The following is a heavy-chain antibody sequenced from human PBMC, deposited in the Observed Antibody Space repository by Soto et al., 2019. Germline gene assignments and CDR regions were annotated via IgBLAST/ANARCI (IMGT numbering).Heavy chain of an antibody. J-gene: IGHJ6*02. V-gene: IGHV5-51*01. CDR1: GNSFTSYW. CDR2: IYPGDSDT. CDR3: ARTAADGKYYEGMDV. Sequence: PGESLKTSCKGSGNSFTSYWIGWVRQMPGKGLESMGIIYPGDSDTRYSPSFQCQVTISADKYISTAYLQWSSLKASDTAMYYCARTAADGKYYEGMDVWGQGTTVNDAS. D-gene: IGHD6-13*01.